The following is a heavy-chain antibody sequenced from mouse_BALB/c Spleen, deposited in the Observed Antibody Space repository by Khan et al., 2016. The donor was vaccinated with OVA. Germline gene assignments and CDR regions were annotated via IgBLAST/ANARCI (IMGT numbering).Heavy chain of an antibody. CDR1: GYTFTDFA. D-gene: IGHD1-3*01. Sequence: QVQLQQPGAELVRPGVSVRISCKGSGYTFTDFAMHWVKQSHAKSLEWLGVISTYYGDVVYNHKFRDKATMTVDKSSSTAYMELAGLTSEDSAIYYCVRGSGKSRFAYWGQGTLVTVSA. CDR2: ISTYYGDV. V-gene: IGHV1S137*01. J-gene: IGHJ3*01. CDR3: VRGSGKSRFAY.